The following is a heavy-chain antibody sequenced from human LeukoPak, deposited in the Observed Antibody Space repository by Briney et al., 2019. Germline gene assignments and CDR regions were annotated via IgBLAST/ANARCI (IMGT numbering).Heavy chain of an antibody. J-gene: IGHJ4*02. CDR1: GYAFTSYD. CDR2: MNPNSGNT. CDR3: ARDCSGGSCYCA. Sequence: ASVKVSCKASGYAFTSYDINWVRQATGQGLEWMGWMNPNSGNTGYAQKFQGRVTMTRNTSISTAYMELSSLRSEDTAVYYCARDCSGGSCYCAWGQGTLVTVSS. D-gene: IGHD2-15*01. V-gene: IGHV1-8*01.